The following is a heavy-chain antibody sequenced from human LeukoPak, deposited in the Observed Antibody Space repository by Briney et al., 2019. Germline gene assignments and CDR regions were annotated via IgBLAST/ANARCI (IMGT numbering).Heavy chain of an antibody. Sequence: GALRLSCAASGFTFSSYGMSWVRQAPGKGLEWVSAISGSGGSTYYADSVKGRFTISRDNSKNTLYLQMNSLRAEDTAVYYCAKEIYGDYVGDNWFDPWGQGTLVTVSS. CDR2: ISGSGGST. J-gene: IGHJ5*02. CDR3: AKEIYGDYVGDNWFDP. CDR1: GFTFSSYG. D-gene: IGHD4-17*01. V-gene: IGHV3-23*01.